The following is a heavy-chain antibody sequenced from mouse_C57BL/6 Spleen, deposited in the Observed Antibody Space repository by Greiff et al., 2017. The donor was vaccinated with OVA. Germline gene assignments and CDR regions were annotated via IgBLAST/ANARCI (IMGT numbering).Heavy chain of an antibody. CDR1: GYTFTSYW. V-gene: IGHV1-59*01. CDR3: ASNLDY. J-gene: IGHJ2*01. D-gene: IGHD4-1*01. Sequence: QVQLQQPGAELVRPGTSVKLSCKASGYTFTSYWMHWVKQRPGQGLEWIGVIDPSDSYTNYNQKFKGKATLTVDTSSSTAYMQLSSLTSEDSAVYYWASNLDYWGQGTTLTVSS. CDR2: IDPSDSYT.